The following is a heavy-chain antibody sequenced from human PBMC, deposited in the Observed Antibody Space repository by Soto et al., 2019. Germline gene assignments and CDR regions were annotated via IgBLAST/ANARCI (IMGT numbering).Heavy chain of an antibody. Sequence: SETLSLTCAFYCGSFIGYYWSWIRQPPGKGLEWIGEINHSGSTNYNPSLKSRVTISVDTSKNQFSLKLSSVTAADTAVYYCARGRSYYDSSGNGRYYFDYWGQGTLVTVSS. D-gene: IGHD3-22*01. V-gene: IGHV4-34*01. CDR1: CGSFIGYY. CDR3: ARGRSYYDSSGNGRYYFDY. CDR2: INHSGST. J-gene: IGHJ4*02.